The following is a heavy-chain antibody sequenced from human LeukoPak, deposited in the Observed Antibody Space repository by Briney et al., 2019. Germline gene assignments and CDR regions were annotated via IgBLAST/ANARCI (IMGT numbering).Heavy chain of an antibody. J-gene: IGHJ4*02. CDR2: ISGSGGST. CDR1: GFTFSSYA. Sequence: GGSLRLSCAASGFTFSSYAMSWVRQAPGKGLEWVSAISGSGGSTYYADSVKGRFTISRDNSKNTLYLQMNSLRAEDTAVYYCATSIDDWNSGHYYYFDYWGQGTLVTVSS. D-gene: IGHD1-7*01. V-gene: IGHV3-23*01. CDR3: ATSIDDWNSGHYYYFDY.